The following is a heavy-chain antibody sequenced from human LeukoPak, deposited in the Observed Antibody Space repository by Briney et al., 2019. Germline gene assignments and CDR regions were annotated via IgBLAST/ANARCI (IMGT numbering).Heavy chain of an antibody. CDR3: ARVSAIGNSETNFDY. D-gene: IGHD4-23*01. V-gene: IGHV5-51*01. Sequence: GESLKISCKGSGYSFTSYWIGWVRQMPGKGLEWMGIIYPGDSDTRYSPSFQGQVTISADKSISTAYLQWSSLKASDTAMYYCARVSAIGNSETNFDYRGQGTLVTVSS. J-gene: IGHJ4*02. CDR2: IYPGDSDT. CDR1: GYSFTSYW.